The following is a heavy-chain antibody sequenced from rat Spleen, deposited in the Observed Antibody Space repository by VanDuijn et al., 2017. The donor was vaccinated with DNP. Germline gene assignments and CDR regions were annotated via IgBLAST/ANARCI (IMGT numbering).Heavy chain of an antibody. Sequence: EVQLQESGPGLVKPSQSLSLTCSVTGYSITSNYWAWIRKFPGNKMEWMGYISYSGSTSYNPSLKSRISITRDTSENQFFLHLNSVTPEDIATYYCARTSGFDYWGQGVMVTVSS. D-gene: IGHD1-4*01. V-gene: IGHV3-1*01. CDR3: ARTSGFDY. CDR1: GYSITSNY. CDR2: ISYSGST. J-gene: IGHJ2*01.